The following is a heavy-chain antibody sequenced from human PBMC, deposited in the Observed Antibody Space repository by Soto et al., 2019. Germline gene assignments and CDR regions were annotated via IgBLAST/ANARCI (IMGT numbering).Heavy chain of an antibody. D-gene: IGHD6-6*01. Sequence: QVHLVQSGAEVKKPGASVKVSCKGSGYDFTTYGITWVRQAPGQGLEWMAWISAHSGNTDYAQKLQGRVTVTRDTTRSTSDVKLRSLRADDRAVDYVARGRDGDYWGQGALVTVSS. V-gene: IGHV1-18*01. CDR2: ISAHSGNT. J-gene: IGHJ4*02. CDR3: ARGRDGDY. CDR1: GYDFTTYG.